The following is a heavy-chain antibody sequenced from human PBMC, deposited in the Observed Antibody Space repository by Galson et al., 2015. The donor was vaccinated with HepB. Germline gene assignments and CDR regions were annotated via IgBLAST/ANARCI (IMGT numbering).Heavy chain of an antibody. CDR2: INAGDGNT. D-gene: IGHD4-17*01. J-gene: IGHJ3*02. CDR1: ESTFNRLA. Sequence: SVKVSCKASESTFNRLALHWVRQAPGQGLEWMGWINAGDGNTKYSQKFQGRVSITRDIAASTAYMELSSLRSEDTAVYYCASDYGDYGAFDIWGQGTMVTVSS. V-gene: IGHV1-3*01. CDR3: ASDYGDYGAFDI.